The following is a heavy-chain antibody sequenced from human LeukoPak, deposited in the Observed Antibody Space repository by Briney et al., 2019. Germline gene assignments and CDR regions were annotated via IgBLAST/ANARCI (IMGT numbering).Heavy chain of an antibody. D-gene: IGHD3-16*02. V-gene: IGHV4-61*02. CDR3: ARGGEYDYVWGSYREYYFDY. CDR2: IYTSGST. Sequence: PSQTLSLTCTVSGDSISSGIYYWSWIGQSAGKGLEWIGRIYTSGSTNYNPSLKSRVTMSVDTSKNQFSLKLSSVTAADTAVYYCARGGEYDYVWGSYREYYFDYWGQGTLVTVSS. CDR1: GDSISSGIYY. J-gene: IGHJ4*02.